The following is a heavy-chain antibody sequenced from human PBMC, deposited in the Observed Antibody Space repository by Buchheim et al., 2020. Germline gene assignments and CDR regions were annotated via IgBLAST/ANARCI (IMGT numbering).Heavy chain of an antibody. CDR2: IDPSDSYT. J-gene: IGHJ5*02. Sequence: EVQLVQSGAEVKKPGESLKISCKASGYSFSNYWIGWVRQMPGKGPEWMGRIDPSDSYTNYSPSFQGHVTISADKSISTAYLQWSSLKASDTAMYYCARHDAIAAAGTWWFDPWGQGTL. CDR3: ARHDAIAAAGTWWFDP. D-gene: IGHD6-13*01. V-gene: IGHV5-10-1*01. CDR1: GYSFSNYW.